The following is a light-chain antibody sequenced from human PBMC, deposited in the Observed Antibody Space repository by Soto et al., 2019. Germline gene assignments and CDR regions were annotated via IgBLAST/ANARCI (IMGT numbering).Light chain of an antibody. CDR1: SSNIGAGYD. CDR3: QSYDSSLSGSVV. J-gene: IGLJ2*01. CDR2: GNS. Sequence: QSVLTQPPSVSGAPGQRVTISCTGSSSNIGAGYDVHWYQQLPGTAPKLLIYGNSNRPSGVPDRFSGSKSGTSASLAITGLQAEAEADYCCQSYDSSLSGSVVFGGGTKLTVL. V-gene: IGLV1-40*01.